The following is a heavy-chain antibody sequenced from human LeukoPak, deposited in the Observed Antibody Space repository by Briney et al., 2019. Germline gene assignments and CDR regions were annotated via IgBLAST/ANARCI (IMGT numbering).Heavy chain of an antibody. D-gene: IGHD3-22*01. CDR2: ISSTSTFI. J-gene: IGHJ6*03. CDR3: ARDNFDSSDYPQTYYYYYMDV. V-gene: IGHV3-21*01. Sequence: GGSLGLSCAASGFTFSRYSMNWVRQAPGKGLEWVASISSTSTFIYSADSVKGRFTISRDTAKNSLFLQMNSLRAEDTAIYYCARDNFDSSDYPQTYYYYYMDVWGKGTTVTVSS. CDR1: GFTFSRYS.